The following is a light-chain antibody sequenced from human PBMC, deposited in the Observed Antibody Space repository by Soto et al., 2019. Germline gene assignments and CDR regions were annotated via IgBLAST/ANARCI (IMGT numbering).Light chain of an antibody. V-gene: IGKV3-15*01. CDR1: QSVSSN. CDR3: QQYNNWYT. J-gene: IGKJ2*01. Sequence: EIVMTQSPATLSVSPGERAILSCRASQSVSSNLVWYQQKPGQPPRLLIYGASTRATGIPARFSGSGSGTEFTLTISSLQSEDFAVYYCQQYNNWYTFGQGTKLEIK. CDR2: GAS.